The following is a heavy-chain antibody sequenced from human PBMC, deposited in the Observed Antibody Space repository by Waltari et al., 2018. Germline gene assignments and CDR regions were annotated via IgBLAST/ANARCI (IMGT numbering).Heavy chain of an antibody. Sequence: LLLQESGPGLVKPSETLSLTCLVSGHDISRNATFCAWIRQPPGKSLEWIGSIYKSGKTYYNPSLEPRVAISLDASKNSFSLDLSAVTAADTAVYFCAREGTTMVTPTTAWGPGTLVTVSS. D-gene: IGHD3-10*01. CDR2: IYKSGKT. CDR3: AREGTTMVTPTTA. V-gene: IGHV4-39*02. J-gene: IGHJ5*02. CDR1: GHDISRNATF.